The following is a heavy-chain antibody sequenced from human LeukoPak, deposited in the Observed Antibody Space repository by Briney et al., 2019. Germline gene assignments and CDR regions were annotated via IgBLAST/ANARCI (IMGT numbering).Heavy chain of an antibody. CDR1: GFTFSDFA. D-gene: IGHD3-10*01. J-gene: IGHJ5*02. CDR3: AKDPIYGSGSYFDA. V-gene: IGHV3-9*01. Sequence: GGSLRLYCAASGFTFSDFAMHWVRQVPEKGLEWVARISLNSCLIDYADSVKGRFTISRDNDQNSLYLQMSSLRAEDTALYYCAKDPIYGSGSYFDAWGQGALVTVSS. CDR2: ISLNSCLI.